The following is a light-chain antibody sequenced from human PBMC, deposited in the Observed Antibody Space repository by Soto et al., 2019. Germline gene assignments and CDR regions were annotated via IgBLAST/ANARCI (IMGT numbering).Light chain of an antibody. V-gene: IGKV3-15*01. Sequence: EIVMTQSPATLSVSPGERATLSCRASQSVSSNLAWYQQKPGQAPRLLIYGASTRATGIPARFSGSGSGTEFTLTISSLQSEDFAVYYGQQYNNWPSWTFGHGTKVEIK. J-gene: IGKJ1*01. CDR2: GAS. CDR3: QQYNNWPSWT. CDR1: QSVSSN.